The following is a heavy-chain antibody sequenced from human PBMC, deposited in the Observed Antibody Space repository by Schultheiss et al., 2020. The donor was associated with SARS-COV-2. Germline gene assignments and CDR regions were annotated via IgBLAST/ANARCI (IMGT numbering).Heavy chain of an antibody. D-gene: IGHD6-6*01. Sequence: GGSLRLSCAASGFTFSRYAMTWIRQAPGKGLEWVAVIWYDGSNKYYADSVKGRFTISRDNAKNSLYLQMNSLRAEDTAIYYCAKDFETSTITSRPISYGMDVWGQGTTVTVSS. V-gene: IGHV3-33*03. CDR3: AKDFETSTITSRPISYGMDV. CDR1: GFTFSRYA. J-gene: IGHJ6*02. CDR2: IWYDGSNK.